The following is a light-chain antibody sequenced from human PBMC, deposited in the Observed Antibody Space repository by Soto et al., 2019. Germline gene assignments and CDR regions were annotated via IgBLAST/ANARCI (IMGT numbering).Light chain of an antibody. J-gene: IGKJ1*01. V-gene: IGKV1-5*03. CDR3: QQYNSQRT. Sequence: DIQMTQSPSTLTASVGDGVTINCRASQYISSWLAWYQQKPGKAPKLLIYKASSLESGVPSRFSGSGSGTEFTLTISSLQPDDFATYYCQQYNSQRTFGQGTKVEIK. CDR2: KAS. CDR1: QYISSW.